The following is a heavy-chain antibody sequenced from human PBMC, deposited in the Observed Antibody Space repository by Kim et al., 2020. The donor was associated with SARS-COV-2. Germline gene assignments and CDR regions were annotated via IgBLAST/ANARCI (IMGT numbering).Heavy chain of an antibody. CDR2: LSGGGDTT. Sequence: GGSLRLSCTASGFTFSSYAMSWVRQAPGKELEWVSALSGGGDTTYYADSVRGRFTISRDNSKNTLYLQMNSLRVEDTAVYYCAKDALSDRGPHYFDYWGQGTLVTVSS. V-gene: IGHV3-23*01. CDR3: AKDALSDRGPHYFDY. CDR1: GFTFSSYA. J-gene: IGHJ4*02. D-gene: IGHD6-25*01.